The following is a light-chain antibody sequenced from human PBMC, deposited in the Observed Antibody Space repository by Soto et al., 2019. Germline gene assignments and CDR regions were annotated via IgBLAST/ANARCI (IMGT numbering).Light chain of an antibody. V-gene: IGLV2-14*03. Sequence: QSVLTQPASVSGSPGQSITISCTATSSDVGAYNFVSWYQHHPGKAPQLIIYDVNNRPSGVSDRFSGSKSGNTASLTISGLQAEDEADYYCSSYTTTATRLFGGGTKVTVL. CDR2: DVN. CDR3: SSYTTTATRL. J-gene: IGLJ2*01. CDR1: SSDVGAYNF.